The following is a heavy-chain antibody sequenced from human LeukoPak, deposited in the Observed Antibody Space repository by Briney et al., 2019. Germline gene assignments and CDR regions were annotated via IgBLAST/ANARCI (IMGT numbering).Heavy chain of an antibody. CDR2: IIPILGIA. Sequence: GASVKVSCKASGGTFSSYAISWVRQAPGQGLEWMGRIIPILGIANYAQKFQGRVTITADKSTSTAYMELSSLRSEDTAVYYCARDRGPGYGSSSPFDYWGQGTLVTVSS. V-gene: IGHV1-69*04. CDR1: GGTFSSYA. CDR3: ARDRGPGYGSSSPFDY. D-gene: IGHD6-6*01. J-gene: IGHJ4*02.